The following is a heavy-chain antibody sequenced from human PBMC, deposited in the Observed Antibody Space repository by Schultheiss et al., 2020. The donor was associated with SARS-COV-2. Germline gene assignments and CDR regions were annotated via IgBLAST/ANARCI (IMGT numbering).Heavy chain of an antibody. CDR1: GFTFDDYA. D-gene: IGHD6-13*01. V-gene: IGHV3-9*01. CDR3: ARDRGAAGSD. J-gene: IGHJ4*02. CDR2: ISWNSGSI. Sequence: GGSLRLSCAASGFTFDDYAMHWVRQAPGKGLEWVSGISWNSGSIGYADSVKGRFTISRDNAKNSLYLQMNSLRAEDTAVYYCARDRGAAGSDWGQGTLVTVSS.